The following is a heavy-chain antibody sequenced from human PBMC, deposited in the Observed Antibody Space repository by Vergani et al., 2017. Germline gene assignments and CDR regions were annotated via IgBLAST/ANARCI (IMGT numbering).Heavy chain of an antibody. Sequence: EVQLVQSGTEVKKPGESLKISCKGSGYSFTSYWIGWVRQMPGKGLEWMGTIYPGDSDIKYSPSFQGQVTISADKSISTAYLQWSSLKASDTAIYYCASGGHGSENGGALQLWGQGTNITVSS. CDR2: IYPGDSDI. CDR3: ASGGHGSENGGALQL. V-gene: IGHV5-51*03. J-gene: IGHJ3*01. CDR1: GYSFTSYW. D-gene: IGHD3-10*01.